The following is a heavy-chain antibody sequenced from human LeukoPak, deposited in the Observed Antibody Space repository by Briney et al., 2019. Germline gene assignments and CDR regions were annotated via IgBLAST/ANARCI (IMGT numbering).Heavy chain of an antibody. V-gene: IGHV3-53*03. CDR2: IYSGGST. J-gene: IGHJ4*02. CDR1: GFTVGSNY. CDR3: ARGRGNY. D-gene: IGHD3-10*01. Sequence: GGSLRLSCAASGFTVGSNYMSWVRQAPGKGLEWVSIIYSGGSTFYADSVKGRFTISRDNAKNSLYLQMNSLRAEDTAVYYCARGRGNYWGQGTLVTVAS.